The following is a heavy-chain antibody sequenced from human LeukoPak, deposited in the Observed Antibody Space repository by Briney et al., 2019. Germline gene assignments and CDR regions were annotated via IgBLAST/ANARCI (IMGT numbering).Heavy chain of an antibody. V-gene: IGHV1-18*01. CDR2: ISAYNGNT. Sequence: ASVKVSCKASGYTFTSYGISWVRQAPGQGLEWMGWISAYNGNTNYAQKLQGRVTMTTDTSTSTAYMGLRSLRSDDTAVYYCARDNYYDSSGYYFGAFDIWGQGTMVTVSS. D-gene: IGHD3-22*01. J-gene: IGHJ3*02. CDR1: GYTFTSYG. CDR3: ARDNYYDSSGYYFGAFDI.